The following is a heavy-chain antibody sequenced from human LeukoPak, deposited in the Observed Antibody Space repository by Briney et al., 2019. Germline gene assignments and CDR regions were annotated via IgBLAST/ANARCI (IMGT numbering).Heavy chain of an antibody. J-gene: IGHJ4*02. D-gene: IGHD3-10*01. CDR3: ARLCGSGGYYTPYYYFDY. Sequence: SETLSLTCTVSGGSISSSSYYWGWIRQPPGKGLEWIGSIYYSGSTYYNPSLKSRVTISVDTSKNQFSLKLSSVTAADTAVYYCARLCGSGGYYTPYYYFDYWGQGTLVTVSS. CDR1: GGSISSSSYY. V-gene: IGHV4-39*01. CDR2: IYYSGST.